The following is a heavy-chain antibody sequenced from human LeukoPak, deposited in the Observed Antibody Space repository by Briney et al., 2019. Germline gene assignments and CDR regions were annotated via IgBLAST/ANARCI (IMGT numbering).Heavy chain of an antibody. CDR2: IIPIFGTA. CDR3: ARAAMTTVVTTDY. Sequence: SVKVSCKASGGTFSTYTISWVRQAPGQGLEWMGGIIPIFGTANYAQKFQGRVTITTDESTSTAYMELSSLRSEDTAVYYCARAAMTTVVTTDYWGQGTLVTVSS. D-gene: IGHD4-23*01. V-gene: IGHV1-69*05. J-gene: IGHJ4*02. CDR1: GGTFSTYT.